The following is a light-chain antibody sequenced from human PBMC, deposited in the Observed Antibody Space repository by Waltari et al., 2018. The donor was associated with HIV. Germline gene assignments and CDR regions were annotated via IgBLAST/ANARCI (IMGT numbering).Light chain of an antibody. J-gene: IGLJ2*01. Sequence: QSVLTQPPSASGTPGQRVTISCSGSSSNIGSNTLNWYQQPPGTAPKLHIYSNNQRPSGVPDRFSGSKSGTSASLAISGLQSEDEADYYCAAWDDSLNGVVFGGGTKLTVL. V-gene: IGLV1-44*01. CDR3: AAWDDSLNGVV. CDR1: SSNIGSNT. CDR2: SNN.